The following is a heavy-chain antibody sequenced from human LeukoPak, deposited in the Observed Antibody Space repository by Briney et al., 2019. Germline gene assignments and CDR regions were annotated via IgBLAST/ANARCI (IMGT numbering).Heavy chain of an antibody. CDR2: IYYSGST. Sequence: SETLSLTCTVSGGSISSSSYYWGWIRQPPGKGLEWIGSIYYSGSTYYNPSLKSRVTISVDTSKNQFSLKLTSVTAADTAVYYCARDYGEYYFDYWGQGTPVTVSS. CDR3: ARDYGEYYFDY. J-gene: IGHJ4*02. V-gene: IGHV4-39*07. D-gene: IGHD4-17*01. CDR1: GGSISSSSYY.